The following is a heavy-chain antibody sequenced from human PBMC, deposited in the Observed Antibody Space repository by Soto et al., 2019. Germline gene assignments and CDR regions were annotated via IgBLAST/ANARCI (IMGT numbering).Heavy chain of an antibody. J-gene: IGHJ4*02. CDR2: IFPADSDT. V-gene: IGHV5-51*01. D-gene: IGHD5-12*01. CDR3: GRSGHSGYEFAY. Sequence: GESLKVSWKGAGYTCTTSWSGWVRQMPGKGPEWMGIIFPADSDTRNSPSFAGQVTMSAAKSTSTAYLQWSSLKASDTAMYYCGRSGHSGYEFAYWGQGTLVTVSS. CDR1: GYTCTTSW.